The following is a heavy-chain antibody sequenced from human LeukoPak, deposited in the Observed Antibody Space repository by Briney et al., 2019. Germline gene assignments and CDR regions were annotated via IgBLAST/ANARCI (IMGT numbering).Heavy chain of an antibody. D-gene: IGHD3-9*01. V-gene: IGHV1-18*01. Sequence: SVTVSCKTSGYTFTSYAFSWVRQAPAQGLERVGWISGHTGKTSFAQKFQGRVTLTTHTYTSTAYMELRSLRSDDTAVYFCVRSYDIFHHYMDVWGKGATVTVSS. CDR3: VRSYDIFHHYMDV. CDR2: ISGHTGKT. J-gene: IGHJ6*03. CDR1: GYTFTSYA.